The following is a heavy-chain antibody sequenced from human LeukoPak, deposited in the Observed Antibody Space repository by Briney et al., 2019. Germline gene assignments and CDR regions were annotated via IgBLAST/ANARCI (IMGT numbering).Heavy chain of an antibody. Sequence: GASLQISCKGSGSGFTNYWIGWVRQLPGKGLEWMGIINPGDSDTSYSPSFQGQVTISADKSISTAYLQWSSLKASDTAMYYCASGDYGDTSITFDYWGQGTLVTVSS. CDR1: GSGFTNYW. J-gene: IGHJ4*02. V-gene: IGHV5-51*01. CDR3: ASGDYGDTSITFDY. CDR2: INPGDSDT. D-gene: IGHD4-17*01.